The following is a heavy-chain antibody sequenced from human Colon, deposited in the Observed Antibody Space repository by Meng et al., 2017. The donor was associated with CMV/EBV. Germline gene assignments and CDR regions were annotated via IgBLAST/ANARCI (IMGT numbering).Heavy chain of an antibody. J-gene: IGHJ4*02. CDR1: GFVFSTSA. CDR2: LSPGGGAT. D-gene: IGHD3-16*02. CDR3: ACLRLGGLSPDY. Sequence: GSSLKISCAASGFVFSTSAMSWVRQAPGKGLEWVAGLSPGGGATYYAQSVRGRFTVSRDNAKNSLYLQLSRLRAEDTAVYYCACLRLGGLSPDYWGQGTLVTVSS. V-gene: IGHV3-23*01.